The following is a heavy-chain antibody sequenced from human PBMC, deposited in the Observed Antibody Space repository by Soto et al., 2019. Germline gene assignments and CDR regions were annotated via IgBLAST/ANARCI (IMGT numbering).Heavy chain of an antibody. Sequence: QVQLQESGPGLVKPSQTLSLTCIVSGDSISRGGYFWTWIRQHPGKGLEWIGYIYDSGSAFYNPSRKSRVTMSVDTSKNQFSLNLRSVTAADTAVFYCARGILRPNHYMDVWGKGIAVAVSS. CDR3: ARGILRPNHYMDV. D-gene: IGHD1-26*01. V-gene: IGHV4-31*03. CDR2: IYDSGSA. J-gene: IGHJ6*03. CDR1: GDSISRGGYF.